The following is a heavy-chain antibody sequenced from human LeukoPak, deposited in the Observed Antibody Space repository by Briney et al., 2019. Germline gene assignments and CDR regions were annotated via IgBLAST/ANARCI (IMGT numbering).Heavy chain of an antibody. CDR2: ISSSSSYI. CDR3: ARGMDYYDSSGYYSPGYGMDV. CDR1: GFTFSSYS. Sequence: GGSLRLSCAASGFTFSSYSMNWVRQAPGKRLEWVSSISSSSSYIYYADSVKGRFTISRDNAKNSLYLQMNSLRAEDTAVYYCARGMDYYDSSGYYSPGYGMDVWGQGTTVTVSS. D-gene: IGHD3-22*01. V-gene: IGHV3-21*01. J-gene: IGHJ6*02.